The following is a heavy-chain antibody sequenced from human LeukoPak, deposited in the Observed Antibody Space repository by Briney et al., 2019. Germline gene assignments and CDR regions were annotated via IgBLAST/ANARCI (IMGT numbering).Heavy chain of an antibody. CDR1: GYTFTGYY. CDR3: ARDQGRRDFWSGYYTSLYYFDY. Sequence: GASVKVSCKASGYTFTGYYIHWVRQAPGQGFEWMGWINPDSGGTNFAQQFQGRVTMTRDTSSSTAYMELRSLRSDDTAVYYCARDQGRRDFWSGYYTSLYYFDYWGQGTLVTVSS. J-gene: IGHJ4*02. CDR2: INPDSGGT. D-gene: IGHD3-3*01. V-gene: IGHV1-2*02.